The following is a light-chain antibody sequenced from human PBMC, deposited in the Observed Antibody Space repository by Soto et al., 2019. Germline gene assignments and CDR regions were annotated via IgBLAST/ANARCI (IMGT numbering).Light chain of an antibody. Sequence: QSALTQPPSVSGSPGQSVTISCTGTSSDVGSFNGVSWYQQPPGTAPKLMIYEVNNRPSGVPDRFSGSKSGNTASLTISGLQAEDEADYYCNSYTTSSTYVFGTGTQLTVL. CDR3: NSYTTSSTYV. J-gene: IGLJ1*01. CDR2: EVN. V-gene: IGLV2-18*02. CDR1: SSDVGSFNG.